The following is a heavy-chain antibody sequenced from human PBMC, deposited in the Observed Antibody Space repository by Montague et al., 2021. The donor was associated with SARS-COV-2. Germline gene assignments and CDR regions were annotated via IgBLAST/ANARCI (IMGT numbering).Heavy chain of an antibody. J-gene: IGHJ4*02. Sequence: CAISGDSVWINTAACNWIRQSPSVGFEWLVGTNYRFKWTSDYATSVEGRISIDPDTSKNQFFLHLRSVTPEDTGVYYCVRDTGSAQAGFDAWGQGTLVTVSS. D-gene: IGHD4-17*01. V-gene: IGHV6-1*01. CDR1: GDSVWINTAA. CDR3: VRDTGSAQAGFDA. CDR2: TNYRFKWTS.